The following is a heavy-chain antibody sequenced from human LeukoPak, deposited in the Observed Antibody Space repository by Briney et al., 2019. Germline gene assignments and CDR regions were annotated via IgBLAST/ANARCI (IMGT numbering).Heavy chain of an antibody. V-gene: IGHV3-7*01. Sequence: GGSLRLSCAASGFSFNTYWMSWVCQAPGKGLEWVANIKPDGSEKHYVDSVKGRFTISRDNAKNSLFLQMNSLRAEDTAVYYCARDEWWQFIAVAITSYFDRWGQGTLVTVSS. CDR3: ARDEWWQFIAVAITSYFDR. CDR1: GFSFNTYW. J-gene: IGHJ4*02. D-gene: IGHD6-19*01. CDR2: IKPDGSEK.